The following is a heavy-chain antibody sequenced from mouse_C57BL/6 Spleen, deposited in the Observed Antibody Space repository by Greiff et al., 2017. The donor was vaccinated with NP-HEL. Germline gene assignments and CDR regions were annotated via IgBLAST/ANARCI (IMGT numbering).Heavy chain of an antibody. CDR3: ARDYGDYDGWFAY. CDR1: GFTFSSYA. Sequence: EVQVVESGGGLVKPGGSLKLSCAASGFTFSSYAMSWVRQTPEKRLEWVATISDGGSYTYYPDNVKGRFTISRDNAKNNLYLQMSHLKSEDTAMYYCARDYGDYDGWFAYWGQGTLVTVSA. D-gene: IGHD2-4*01. CDR2: ISDGGSYT. J-gene: IGHJ3*01. V-gene: IGHV5-4*01.